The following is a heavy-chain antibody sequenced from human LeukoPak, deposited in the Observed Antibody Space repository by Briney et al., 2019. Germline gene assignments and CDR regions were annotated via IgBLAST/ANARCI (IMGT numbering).Heavy chain of an antibody. CDR3: TRGAGWLIDY. CDR1: DASISDYY. CDR2: FYNSGRS. Sequence: KPSETLSLTCTVSDASISDYYRGWIRQPPGKGLEWIGYFYNSGRSTYNPSLKSRVTISADTSKNHFSLKLNSVTTADTAVYYCTRGAGWLIDYWGQGSLVTVSS. D-gene: IGHD3-16*01. V-gene: IGHV4-59*01. J-gene: IGHJ4*02.